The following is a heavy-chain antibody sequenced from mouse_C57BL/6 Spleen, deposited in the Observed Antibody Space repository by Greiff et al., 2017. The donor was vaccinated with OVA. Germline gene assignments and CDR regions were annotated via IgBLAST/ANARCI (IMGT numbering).Heavy chain of an antibody. Sequence: QVQLQQPGAELVLPGASVKLSCKASGYTFTSYWMHWVKQRPGPGLEWIGEIDPSDSYTNYNQQFKGKSTLTVDKSSSTSYMQLSSLTSEDSAVYYCARTHYYGSSSDYWGQGTTLTVSS. J-gene: IGHJ2*01. CDR1: GYTFTSYW. D-gene: IGHD1-1*01. CDR3: ARTHYYGSSSDY. CDR2: IDPSDSYT. V-gene: IGHV1-69*01.